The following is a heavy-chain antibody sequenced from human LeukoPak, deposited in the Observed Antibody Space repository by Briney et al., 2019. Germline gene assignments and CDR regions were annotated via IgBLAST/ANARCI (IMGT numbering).Heavy chain of an antibody. CDR3: ARGGGDIPIDS. D-gene: IGHD2-21*02. Sequence: GGSLRLSCAASGFTFSTSGMNWVRQAPGKGLEWVASISSRGYGYYADAVKGRFTISRDNARNSLYLQMNSLRAEDTALYYCARGGGDIPIDSWGQGTLVAVSS. CDR2: ISSRGYG. J-gene: IGHJ4*02. CDR1: GFTFSTSG. V-gene: IGHV3-21*01.